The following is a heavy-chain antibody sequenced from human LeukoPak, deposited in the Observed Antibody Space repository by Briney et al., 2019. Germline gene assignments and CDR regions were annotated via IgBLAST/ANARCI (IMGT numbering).Heavy chain of an antibody. CDR2: INPNTGGT. Sequence: ASVKVSCKASGYTFNGYYMHWVRQAPGQGRAWMGWINPNTGGTNYAQKFQGRVTMTRDTSISTAYLELSRLRSDDTAVYYCASYASDTAMVYGMDVWGQGTTVTVSS. J-gene: IGHJ6*02. CDR1: GYTFNGYY. CDR3: ASYASDTAMVYGMDV. D-gene: IGHD5-18*01. V-gene: IGHV1-2*02.